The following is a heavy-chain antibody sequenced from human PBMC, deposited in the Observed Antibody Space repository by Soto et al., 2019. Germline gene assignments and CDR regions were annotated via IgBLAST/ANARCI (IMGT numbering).Heavy chain of an antibody. CDR2: ISYDGTNK. V-gene: IGHV3-30-3*01. J-gene: IGHJ4*02. CDR1: GFSFSISP. D-gene: IGHD7-27*01. CDR3: ARDPKTSGGQNWAFNYFDS. Sequence: QVQLVESGGGVVQPGRSLRLSCAASGFSFSISPMHWVRRAPGKGREWVALISYDGTNKFYADSVKGRFTISRDNSKSTLYLQVDSLRPEDAAVYYCARDPKTSGGQNWAFNYFDSWGQGTLVTVSS.